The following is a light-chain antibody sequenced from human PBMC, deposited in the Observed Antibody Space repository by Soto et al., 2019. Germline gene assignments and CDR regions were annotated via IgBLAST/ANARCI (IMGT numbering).Light chain of an antibody. Sequence: IVLTQSPATLSLSPGARATLSCRAGQSVSNYLAWYQQKPGQAPRLLIYDTFNRATGIPARFSGSGSGTDFTLTISSLEPEALAVYFGVQRSTWTWTIGQGTKVEIK. J-gene: IGKJ1*01. CDR2: DTF. CDR1: QSVSNY. V-gene: IGKV3-11*01. CDR3: VQRSTWTWT.